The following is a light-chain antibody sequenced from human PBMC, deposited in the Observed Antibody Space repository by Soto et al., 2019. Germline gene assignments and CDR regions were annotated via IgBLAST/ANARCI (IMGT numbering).Light chain of an antibody. J-gene: IGKJ2*01. Sequence: DIQMTQSPSSLSASVGDRVTITCQASQDITNYLNWYQLKPGKAPKLLIYRASNLGTGVPSRFSGSGSGTDFTFTISSLQPEDIATYFCQQYDNLPVTFGQGTKLEIK. CDR2: RAS. V-gene: IGKV1-33*01. CDR3: QQYDNLPVT. CDR1: QDITNY.